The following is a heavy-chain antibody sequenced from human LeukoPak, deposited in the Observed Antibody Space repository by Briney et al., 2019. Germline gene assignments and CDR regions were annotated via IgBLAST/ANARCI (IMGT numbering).Heavy chain of an antibody. V-gene: IGHV6-1*01. Sequence: SQTLSLTCVVSGDSVSSKNGAWNWIRQSPSRGLEWLGRTYYRSKWYNDYAESMEGRMTISQDTSKNQYSLHLNSVTPDDTAVYYCARDFGTTGWHSFDYWGQGTLVTVSS. D-gene: IGHD6-19*01. J-gene: IGHJ4*02. CDR2: TYYRSKWYN. CDR3: ARDFGTTGWHSFDY. CDR1: GDSVSSKNGA.